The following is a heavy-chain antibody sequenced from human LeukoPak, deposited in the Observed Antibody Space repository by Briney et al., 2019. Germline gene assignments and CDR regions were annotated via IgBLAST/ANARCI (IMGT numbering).Heavy chain of an antibody. J-gene: IGHJ4*02. CDR3: ARGGVDY. Sequence: GGSLRLSCAASGFTFNTYWMYWVRQAPGKGLVWVSRINSDGSTTSYADSVKGRFTISRDNAKNTLYLQMNSLRVDDTAVYYCARGGVDYRGPGTLVTVSS. CDR1: GFTFNTYW. V-gene: IGHV3-74*01. CDR2: INSDGSTT.